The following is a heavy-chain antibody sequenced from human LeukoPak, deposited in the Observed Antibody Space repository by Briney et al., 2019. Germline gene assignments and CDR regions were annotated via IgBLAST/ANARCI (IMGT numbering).Heavy chain of an antibody. CDR1: GLTFSNLA. CDR3: AKVARRYSGWYFFDH. V-gene: IGHV3-23*01. CDR2: ISDSGGTT. Sequence: GGSLRLSCVASGLTFSNLAMGWVRQAPGKGLEWVSVISDSGGTTYYADSVKGRFTISRDNSRNTLYLQMNSLRVDDTAVYYCAKVARRYSGWYFFDHWGQGTLVTVSS. J-gene: IGHJ4*02. D-gene: IGHD6-19*01.